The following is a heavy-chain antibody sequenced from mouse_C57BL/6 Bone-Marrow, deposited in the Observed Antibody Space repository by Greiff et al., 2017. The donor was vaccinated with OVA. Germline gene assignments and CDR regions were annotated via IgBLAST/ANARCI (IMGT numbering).Heavy chain of an antibody. V-gene: IGHV1-64*01. CDR2: IHPNSGST. CDR1: GYTFTSYW. J-gene: IGHJ1*03. D-gene: IGHD2-4*01. CDR3: ARDYDGYWYFDV. Sequence: VQLQQSGAELIKPGASVKLSCKASGYTFTSYWMHWVKQRPGQGLEWIGMIHPNSGSTNYNEKFKSKATLTVDKSSSTAYMQLSSLTSEDSAVYYCARDYDGYWYFDVWGTGTTVTVSS.